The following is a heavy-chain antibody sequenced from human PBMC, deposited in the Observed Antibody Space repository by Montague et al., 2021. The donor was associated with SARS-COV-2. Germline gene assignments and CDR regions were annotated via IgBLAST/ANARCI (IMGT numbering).Heavy chain of an antibody. Sequence: PALVKPTQTLTLTCTFSGFSLSTSGMCVSWIRQPPGKALEWLALIDWDDDKYCSTSLKTRLTISKGTSKNQVVLTMTNMDPVDTATYYCARTYYDILPNLYYFDYWGQGTLVTVSS. V-gene: IGHV2-70*01. CDR3: ARTYYDILPNLYYFDY. D-gene: IGHD3-9*01. J-gene: IGHJ4*02. CDR1: GFSLSTSGMC. CDR2: IDWDDDK.